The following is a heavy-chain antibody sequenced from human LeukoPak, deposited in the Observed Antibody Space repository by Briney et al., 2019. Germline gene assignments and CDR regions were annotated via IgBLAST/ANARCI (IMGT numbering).Heavy chain of an antibody. D-gene: IGHD3-16*01. CDR1: GFTFSSYW. CDR2: INHNGNVN. Sequence: PGGSPRLSCAASGFTFSSYWMNWARQAPGKGLEWVASINHNGNVNYYVDSVKGRLTISRDNAKNSLYLQMSNLRAEDTAVYFCARGGGLDVWGQGATVTVSS. J-gene: IGHJ6*02. CDR3: ARGGGLDV. V-gene: IGHV3-7*03.